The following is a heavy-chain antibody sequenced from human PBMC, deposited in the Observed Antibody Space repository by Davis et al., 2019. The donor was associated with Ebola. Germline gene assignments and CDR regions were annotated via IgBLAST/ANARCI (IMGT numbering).Heavy chain of an antibody. CDR2: TYYNSKWYN. D-gene: IGHD5-12*01. CDR3: ARGWLRTKFDY. Sequence: HSQTLSLTCAISGDSVSGKNGAWNWIRQTPARGLEWLGRTYYNSKWYNDYAVSVRSRININPDTSKNQLSLQLNSVTPEDTAVYYCARGWLRTKFDYWGQGTQVTVSS. V-gene: IGHV6-1*01. CDR1: GDSVSGKNGA. J-gene: IGHJ4*02.